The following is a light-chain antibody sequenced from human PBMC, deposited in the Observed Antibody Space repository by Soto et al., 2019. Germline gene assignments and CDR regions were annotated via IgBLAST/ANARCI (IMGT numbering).Light chain of an antibody. CDR2: DAS. Sequence: EIVLTQSPVTLSLSPGERATLSCRASQSVSSYLAWYQQKPGQAPRLLIYDASNRATGIPARFSGSGSGTDFTLTISGPEPEDFATYYCQHYNSYSEAFGQGTKVELK. CDR3: QHYNSYSEA. J-gene: IGKJ1*01. V-gene: IGKV3-11*01. CDR1: QSVSSY.